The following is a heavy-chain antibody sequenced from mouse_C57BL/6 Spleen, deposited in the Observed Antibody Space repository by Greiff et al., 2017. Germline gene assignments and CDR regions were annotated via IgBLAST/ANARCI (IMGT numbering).Heavy chain of an antibody. Sequence: QVQLQQPGAELVMPGASVKLSCKASGYTFTSYWMHWVKQRPGQGLEWIGEIDPSDSYTNYNQKFKGKSPLTVDKSSSTAYMQLSSLTSEDSAGYYCARWMVTTGGWDYWGQGTSVTVSS. D-gene: IGHD2-2*01. CDR3: ARWMVTTGGWDY. CDR1: GYTFTSYW. J-gene: IGHJ4*01. CDR2: IDPSDSYT. V-gene: IGHV1-69*01.